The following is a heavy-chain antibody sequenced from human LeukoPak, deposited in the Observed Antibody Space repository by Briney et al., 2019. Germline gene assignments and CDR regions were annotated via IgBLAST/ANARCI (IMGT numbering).Heavy chain of an antibody. J-gene: IGHJ6*02. CDR3: ARYYYGSVDYGMDV. D-gene: IGHD3-10*01. Sequence: SETLSLTCTVSGGSISSGSYYWSWIRQPAGKGLEWIGRIYTSGSTNYNPSLKSRVTISVDTSKNQFSLKLSSVTAADTAVYYCARYYYGSVDYGMDVWGQGTTVTVSS. CDR1: GGSISSGSYY. V-gene: IGHV4-61*02. CDR2: IYTSGST.